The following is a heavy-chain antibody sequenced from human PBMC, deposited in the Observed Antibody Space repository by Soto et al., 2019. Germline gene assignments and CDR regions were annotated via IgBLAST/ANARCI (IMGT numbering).Heavy chain of an antibody. V-gene: IGHV4-34*01. J-gene: IGHJ4*02. CDR2: INHSGST. CDR3: ARGYDFRSGYYPD. CDR1: GGSFSGYY. D-gene: IGHD3-3*01. Sequence: SETLSLTCAVYGGSFSGYYWSWIRQPPGKGLEWIGEINHSGSTNYNPSLKSRVTISVDTSKNQFSLKLSSVTAADTAVYYCARGYDFRSGYYPDWGQGTLVTVSS.